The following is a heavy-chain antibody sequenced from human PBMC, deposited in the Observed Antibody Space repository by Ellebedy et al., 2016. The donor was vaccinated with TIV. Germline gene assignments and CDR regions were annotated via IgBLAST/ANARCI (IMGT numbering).Heavy chain of an antibody. Sequence: MPSETLSLTCTVSGGSISSYYGSWIRQPPGKGREWIGCLYYSGSTNYNPSLKSRVTISVDTSKNQFSLKLSSVTAADTAVYYCAALQWLAPAWYFELWGRGTLVTVSS. D-gene: IGHD6-19*01. J-gene: IGHJ2*01. V-gene: IGHV4-59*08. CDR1: GGSISSYY. CDR2: LYYSGST. CDR3: AALQWLAPAWYFEL.